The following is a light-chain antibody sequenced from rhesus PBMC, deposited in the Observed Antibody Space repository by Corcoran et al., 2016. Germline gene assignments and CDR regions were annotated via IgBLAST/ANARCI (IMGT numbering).Light chain of an antibody. J-gene: IGLJ1*01. CDR3: CSYTTSSTFI. Sequence: QSAPTQPPSVSGSPGQSVTISCAASDSDIGGYKYVPWYQHHPGKAPKLLLFGVNNRPSEVSDRFSGSKSGDTASLTISGLQAEDAADYYCCSYTTSSTFIFGPGTRLTVL. CDR2: GVN. V-gene: IGLV2S7*01. CDR1: DSDIGGYKY.